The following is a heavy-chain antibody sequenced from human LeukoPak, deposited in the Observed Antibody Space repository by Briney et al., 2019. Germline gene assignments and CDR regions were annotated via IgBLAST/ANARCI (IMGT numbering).Heavy chain of an antibody. Sequence: PGGSLRLSCAASGFTFSSYAMSWVRQAPGKGLEWVSAISGSGGSTYYADSVKGRFTISRDNSKNTLYLQMNSLGAEDTAVYYCAKDNRGYSYGYDYWGQGTLVTVSS. CDR1: GFTFSSYA. J-gene: IGHJ4*02. CDR3: AKDNRGYSYGYDY. CDR2: ISGSGGST. V-gene: IGHV3-23*01. D-gene: IGHD5-18*01.